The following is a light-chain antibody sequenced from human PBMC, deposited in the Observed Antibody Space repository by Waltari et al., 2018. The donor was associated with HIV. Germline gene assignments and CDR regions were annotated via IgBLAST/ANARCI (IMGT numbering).Light chain of an antibody. CDR3: QQYNTYSRT. J-gene: IGKJ1*01. Sequence: DIQMTQSSSTLSASVGDRVAITCRASQSISGLLAWYQQKPGKAPNLLIYKASTLESGVPSRFSGSGSGTEFTLTISSLQPDDFATYYCQQYNTYSRTFGQGTKVEIK. CDR2: KAS. CDR1: QSISGL. V-gene: IGKV1-5*03.